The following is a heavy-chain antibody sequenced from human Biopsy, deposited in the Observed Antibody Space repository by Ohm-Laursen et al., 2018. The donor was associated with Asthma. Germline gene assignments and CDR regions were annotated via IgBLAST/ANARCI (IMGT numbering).Heavy chain of an antibody. J-gene: IGHJ4*02. CDR2: HDHEEGGT. Sequence: SVKVSCKLSGYSLTDLSMHWVRQAPGQGLEWMGGHDHEEGGTVNAWRFQGRVTMTEDTSTDTAYMELSSLSSDDTAVYYCASDFPKDYVRYNFQFWGQGALVTVSS. V-gene: IGHV1-24*01. CDR1: GYSLTDLS. CDR3: ASDFPKDYVRYNFQF. D-gene: IGHD4-17*01.